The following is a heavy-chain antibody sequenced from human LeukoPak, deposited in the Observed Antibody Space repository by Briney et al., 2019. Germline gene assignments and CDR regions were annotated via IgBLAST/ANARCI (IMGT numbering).Heavy chain of an antibody. CDR3: ARRARPEYYFDY. J-gene: IGHJ4*02. Sequence: SETLSLTCTVSGGSISSSSCYWGWIRQPPGKGLEWIGSIYYSGSTYYNPSLKSRVAISVDTSKNQFSLKLSSVTAADTAVYYCARRARPEYYFDYWGQGTLVTVSS. D-gene: IGHD6-6*01. CDR1: GGSISSSSCY. V-gene: IGHV4-39*01. CDR2: IYYSGST.